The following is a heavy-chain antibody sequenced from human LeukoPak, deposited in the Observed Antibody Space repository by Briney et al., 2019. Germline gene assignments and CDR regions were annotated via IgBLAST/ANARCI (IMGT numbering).Heavy chain of an antibody. CDR2: IYYSGTT. D-gene: IGHD6-19*01. CDR3: ARASQGIAVAGTTHYYYAIDV. V-gene: IGHV4-59*01. CDR1: GGSIRSYY. Sequence: PSETLSLTCTVSGGSIRSYYWNWIRQPPGKGLEWIGYIYYSGTTNYNPSLKSRVTISVDTSKNQFSLNLTSVTTADTAVYYCARASQGIAVAGTTHYYYAIDVWGQGTTVTVSS. J-gene: IGHJ6*02.